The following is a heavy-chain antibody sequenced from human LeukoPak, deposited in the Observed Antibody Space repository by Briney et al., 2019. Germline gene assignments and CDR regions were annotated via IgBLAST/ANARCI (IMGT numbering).Heavy chain of an antibody. CDR3: ARQGRDGSGIYYFDY. D-gene: IGHD3-10*01. J-gene: IGHJ4*02. CDR2: IHYSGST. Sequence: SETLSLTCTVSGDSISNYYWSWIRQPPGKGLEWIGYIHYSGSTSYNPSLKSRVTISVDTSRNQFSLNLSSVTAADTAVYYCARQGRDGSGIYYFDYWGQGTLVTVSS. CDR1: GDSISNYY. V-gene: IGHV4-59*01.